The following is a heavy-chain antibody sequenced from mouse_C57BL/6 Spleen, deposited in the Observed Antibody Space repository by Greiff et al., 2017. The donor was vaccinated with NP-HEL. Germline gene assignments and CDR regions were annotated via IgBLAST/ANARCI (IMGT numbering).Heavy chain of an antibody. V-gene: IGHV3-6*01. CDR1: GYSITSGYY. CDR2: ISYDGGN. CDR3: AVCYGNSPTRYFDV. J-gene: IGHJ1*03. D-gene: IGHD2-1*01. Sequence: ESGPGLVKPSQSLSLTCSVTGYSITSGYYWNGIRKFPGNKLEWMGYISYDGGNNYNQSLKNQITITGDTPKNPVFLKLNSVTTADTATDYCAVCYGNSPTRYFDVWGTGTTVTVSS.